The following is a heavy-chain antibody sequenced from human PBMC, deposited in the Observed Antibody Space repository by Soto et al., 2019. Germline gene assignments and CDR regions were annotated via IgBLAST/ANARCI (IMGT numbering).Heavy chain of an antibody. CDR2: IYHSGST. CDR3: AREVNYGDLGLFIAVWFDP. Sequence: SETLSLTCAVSGGSISSSNWWSWVRQPPGKGLEWIGEIYHSGSTNYNPSLKSRVTISVDKSKNQFSLKLSSVTAADTAVYYCAREVNYGDLGLFIAVWFDPWGQGTLVTVSS. J-gene: IGHJ5*02. V-gene: IGHV4-4*02. D-gene: IGHD3-10*01. CDR1: GGSISSSNW.